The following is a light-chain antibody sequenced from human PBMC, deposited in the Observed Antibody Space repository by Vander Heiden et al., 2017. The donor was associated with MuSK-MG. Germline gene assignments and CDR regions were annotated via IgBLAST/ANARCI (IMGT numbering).Light chain of an antibody. CDR3: CSYGGTNSYV. V-gene: IGLV2-23*01. Sequence: QSALTQPASVSGSPGHSLTISCSGTNRDVGRYNLVSWYQQHPGKAPNLIIYEGNKRPAGIANRFSASKSGNTASLTISGVQAEDEADYYCCSYGGTNSYVFGTGTKVTVL. CDR1: NRDVGRYNL. CDR2: EGN. J-gene: IGLJ1*01.